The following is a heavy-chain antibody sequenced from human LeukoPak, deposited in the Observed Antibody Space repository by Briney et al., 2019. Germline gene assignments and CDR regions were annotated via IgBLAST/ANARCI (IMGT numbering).Heavy chain of an antibody. V-gene: IGHV3-48*03. J-gene: IGHJ6*03. CDR2: ISNFGDII. CDR3: AKDATAVVGTVYMDV. D-gene: IGHD6-13*01. CDR1: GFTFSNYE. Sequence: GGSLRLSCAASGFTFSNYEMNWVRQAPGKGLEWISHISNFGDIIHYADSVEGRFAISRDNAKNSLYLQMDSLRAEDTAVYYCAKDATAVVGTVYMDVWGKGTTVTISS.